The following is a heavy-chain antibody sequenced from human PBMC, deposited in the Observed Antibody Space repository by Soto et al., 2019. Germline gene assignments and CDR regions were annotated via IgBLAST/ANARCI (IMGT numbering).Heavy chain of an antibody. CDR3: TTADCSGGSCYQHDY. D-gene: IGHD2-15*01. Sequence: GGSLRLSCAASGFTFSNAWMSWVRQAPGKGLEWVGRIKSKTDGGTTDYAAPVKGRFTISRDDSKNTLYLQMNSLKTEDTAVYYCTTADCSGGSCYQHDYWGQGTLVTVSS. V-gene: IGHV3-15*01. J-gene: IGHJ4*02. CDR1: GFTFSNAW. CDR2: IKSKTDGGTT.